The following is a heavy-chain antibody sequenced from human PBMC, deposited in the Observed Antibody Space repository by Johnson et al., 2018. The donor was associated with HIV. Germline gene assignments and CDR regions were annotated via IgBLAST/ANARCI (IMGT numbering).Heavy chain of an antibody. J-gene: IGHJ3*01. CDR3: AKVSSSSTWAHDPFDV. V-gene: IGHV3-7*05. CDR1: GFTFSSYW. CDR2: IKQDGSEK. Sequence: MQLVESGGGLVQPGGSLRLSCAASGFTFSSYWMSWVRQAPGKGLEWVANIKQDGSEKYYVDSVKGRFTISRDNANNSLYLQMNSLRVEDTALYYCAKVSSSSTWAHDPFDVWGQGTMVTVSS. D-gene: IGHD6-6*01.